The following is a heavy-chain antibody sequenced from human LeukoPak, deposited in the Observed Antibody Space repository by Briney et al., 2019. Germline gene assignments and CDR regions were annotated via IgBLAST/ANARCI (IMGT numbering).Heavy chain of an antibody. CDR3: ASDREAWVLDPTGIDV. J-gene: IGHJ3*01. D-gene: IGHD2-8*02. Sequence: SQTLSPTRSVDGASPSTTADVCNWIRQPAGEGLEWIGRIYASGNTHYNPSLKSRVTMSLGTSKNQFPLSMNAVTAADSAVYFCASDREAWVLDPTGIDVWGRGTVVTVSS. CDR2: IYASGNT. CDR1: GASPSTTADV. V-gene: IGHV4-61*02.